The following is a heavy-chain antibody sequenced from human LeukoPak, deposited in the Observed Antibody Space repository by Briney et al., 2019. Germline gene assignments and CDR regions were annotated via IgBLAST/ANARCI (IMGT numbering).Heavy chain of an antibody. D-gene: IGHD3-3*01. V-gene: IGHV3-23*01. J-gene: IGHJ4*02. CDR1: GFTFSSYA. Sequence: GGSLRLSCAASGFTFSSYAMSWVRQAPGKGLEWVSAIRGSGGSTYYADSVKGRFTISRDNSKNTLYLQMNSLRAEDTAVYYCANGVFFGCFDYWGQGTLVTVSS. CDR2: IRGSGGST. CDR3: ANGVFFGCFDY.